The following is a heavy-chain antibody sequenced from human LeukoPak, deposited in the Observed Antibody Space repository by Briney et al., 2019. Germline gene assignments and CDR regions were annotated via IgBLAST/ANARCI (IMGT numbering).Heavy chain of an antibody. CDR3: ARDRGSSGWYLPYYFDY. CDR2: IYTSGST. D-gene: IGHD6-19*01. CDR1: GGSISSYY. Sequence: SETLSLTCTVSGGSISSYYWSWIRQPAGKGLEWIGRIYTSGSTNYNPSLKSRVTMSVDTSKNQFPLKLSSVTAADTAVYYCARDRGSSGWYLPYYFDYWGQGTLVTVSS. J-gene: IGHJ4*02. V-gene: IGHV4-4*07.